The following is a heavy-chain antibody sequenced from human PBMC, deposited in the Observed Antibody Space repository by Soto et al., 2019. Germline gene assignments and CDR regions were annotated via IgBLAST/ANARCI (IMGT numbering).Heavy chain of an antibody. D-gene: IGHD5-18*01. CDR3: ARAGVRRYSYGLNGMDV. J-gene: IGHJ6*02. CDR1: GGTFSSYA. CDR2: IIPIFGTA. Sequence: SVKVSCKASGGTFSSYAISWVRQAPGQGLEWMGGIIPIFGTANYAQKFQGRVTITADESTSTDYMELSSLRSEDTDVYYCARAGVRRYSYGLNGMDVWGQGVTVTVSS. V-gene: IGHV1-69*13.